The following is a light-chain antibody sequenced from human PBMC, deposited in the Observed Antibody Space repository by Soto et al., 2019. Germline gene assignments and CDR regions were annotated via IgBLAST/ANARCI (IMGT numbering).Light chain of an antibody. CDR3: SSYTTSSTRV. J-gene: IGLJ1*01. CDR1: SSDVGFYNY. CDR2: EVS. V-gene: IGLV2-14*01. Sequence: QSALTQPASVSGSPGQSLAISCTGSSSDVGFYNYVSWYQQHPGEVPKLIIFEVSNRPSGVSNRFSGSKSGNTASLTISGLQAEDEAAYYCSSYTTSSTRVFGTGTKLTVL.